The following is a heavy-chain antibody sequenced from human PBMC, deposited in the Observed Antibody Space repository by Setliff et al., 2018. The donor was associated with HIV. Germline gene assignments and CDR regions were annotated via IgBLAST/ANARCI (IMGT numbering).Heavy chain of an antibody. Sequence: ASETLSLTCTVSGGSISSYYWSWIRQPPGKGLEWIGYIYYSGSSNYTPSLKSRVTISVDTSKNQFSLKLSSVTAADTAVYYCARGYPGIAVAGLSYYYYYYMDVWGKGTTVTVSS. D-gene: IGHD6-19*01. V-gene: IGHV4-59*01. J-gene: IGHJ6*03. CDR2: IYYSGSS. CDR3: ARGYPGIAVAGLSYYYYYYMDV. CDR1: GGSISSYY.